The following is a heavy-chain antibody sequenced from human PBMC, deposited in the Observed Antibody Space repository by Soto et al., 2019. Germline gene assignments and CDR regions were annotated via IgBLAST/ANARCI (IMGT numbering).Heavy chain of an antibody. J-gene: IGHJ4*02. CDR1: GYTFTSYA. D-gene: IGHD3-3*01. V-gene: IGHV1-3*01. CDR2: INAGNGNT. Sequence: ASVKVSCKASGYTFTSYAMHWVRQAPGQRLEWMGWINAGNGNTKYSQKFQGTVTITRDTSASTAYMELSSLRSEDTAVYYCARAARLRFLEWLSGPFDYWGQGTLVTVSS. CDR3: ARAARLRFLEWLSGPFDY.